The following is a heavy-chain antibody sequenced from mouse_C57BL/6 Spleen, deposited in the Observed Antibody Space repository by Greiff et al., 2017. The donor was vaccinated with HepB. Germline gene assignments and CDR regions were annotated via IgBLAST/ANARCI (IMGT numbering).Heavy chain of an antibody. CDR1: GFSLTSYG. CDR3: AKTRGDYDRTWFAY. D-gene: IGHD2-4*01. V-gene: IGHV2-5*01. J-gene: IGHJ3*01. Sequence: VKLMESGPGLVQPSQSLSITCTVSGFSLTSYGVHWVRQSPGKGLEWLGVIWRGGSTDYNAAFMSRLSITKDNSKSQDFFKMNSLQADDTAIYYCAKTRGDYDRTWFAYWGQGTLVTVSA. CDR2: IWRGGST.